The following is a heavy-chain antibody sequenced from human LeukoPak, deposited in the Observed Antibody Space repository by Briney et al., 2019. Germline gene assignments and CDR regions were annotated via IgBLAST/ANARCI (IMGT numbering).Heavy chain of an antibody. CDR1: GYTFTGYY. CDR3: ARALITMIVTDRWFDP. J-gene: IGHJ5*02. D-gene: IGHD3-22*01. CDR2: INPSGGST. Sequence: ASVKVSCKASGYTFTGYYMHWVRQAPGQGLEWMGIINPSGGSTSYAQKFQGRVTMTRDMSTSTVYMELSSLRSEDTAVYYCARALITMIVTDRWFDPWGQGTLVTVSS. V-gene: IGHV1-46*01.